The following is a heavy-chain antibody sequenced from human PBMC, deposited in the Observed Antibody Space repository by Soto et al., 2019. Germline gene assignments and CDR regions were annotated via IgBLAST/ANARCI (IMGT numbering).Heavy chain of an antibody. V-gene: IGHV1-69*13. CDR2: IIPIFGTA. Sequence: SSVKVCCKASGGTFSSYPISWVRQAPGRGLEWMGGIIPIFGTANYAQKFQGRVTITADESTSTAYMELSSLRSEDTAVYYCASSDYYDSSGYVHFDYWGQGTLVTVSS. CDR3: ASSDYYDSSGYVHFDY. D-gene: IGHD3-22*01. J-gene: IGHJ4*02. CDR1: GGTFSSYP.